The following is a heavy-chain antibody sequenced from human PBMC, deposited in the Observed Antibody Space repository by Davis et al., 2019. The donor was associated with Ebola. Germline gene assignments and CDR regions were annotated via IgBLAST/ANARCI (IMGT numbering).Heavy chain of an antibody. CDR2: ISAYNGNT. Sequence: AASVKVSCKASGYTFTSYGISWVRQAPGQGFEWMGWISAYNGNTNYAQKLQGRVTMTTDTSTSTAYMELRSLRSDDTAVYYCARDGRRLQVKVNWFDPWGQGTLVTVSS. D-gene: IGHD4-17*01. CDR3: ARDGRRLQVKVNWFDP. J-gene: IGHJ5*02. V-gene: IGHV1-18*01. CDR1: GYTFTSYG.